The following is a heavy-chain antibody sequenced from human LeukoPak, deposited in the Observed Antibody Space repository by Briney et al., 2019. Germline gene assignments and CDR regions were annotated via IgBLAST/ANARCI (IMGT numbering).Heavy chain of an antibody. CDR2: ISSSSSTI. D-gene: IGHD3-10*01. CDR3: ARDRDDYLDY. CDR1: GFTFSSYS. Sequence: GGSLRLSCAASGFTFSSYSMNWVRQAPGKGLGWVSYISSSSSTIYYADSVKGRFTISRDNAKNSLYLQMNSLRAEDTAVYYCARDRDDYLDYWGQGTLVTVSS. V-gene: IGHV3-48*01. J-gene: IGHJ4*02.